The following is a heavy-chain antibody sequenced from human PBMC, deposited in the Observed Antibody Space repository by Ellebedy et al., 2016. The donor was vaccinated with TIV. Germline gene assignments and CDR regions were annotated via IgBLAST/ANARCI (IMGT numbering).Heavy chain of an antibody. D-gene: IGHD2-15*01. V-gene: IGHV3-74*01. J-gene: IGHJ5*02. CDR3: ARTPGGWFDP. CDR2: INSDGSST. CDR1: GFTFSSYG. Sequence: GESLKISCAASGFTFSSYGMHWVRQAPGKGLVWVSRINSDGSSTSYADSVKGRFTISRDNAKNTLYLQMNSLRAEDTAVYYCARTPGGWFDPWGQGTLVTVSS.